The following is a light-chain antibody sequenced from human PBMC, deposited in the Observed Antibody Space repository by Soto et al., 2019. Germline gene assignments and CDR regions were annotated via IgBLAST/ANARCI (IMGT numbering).Light chain of an antibody. CDR2: GAS. CDR3: QHFGSSPPQYT. CDR1: QTVSSSH. Sequence: EVVLTQSPGTLSLSPGERATLSCRASQTVSSSHLAWYQQKPGQAPRLLIYGASDRATDIPDRFSGSGSGTDFTLTISRLEPKDFAVYYCQHFGSSPPQYTFGQGTKLEIK. J-gene: IGKJ2*01. V-gene: IGKV3-20*01.